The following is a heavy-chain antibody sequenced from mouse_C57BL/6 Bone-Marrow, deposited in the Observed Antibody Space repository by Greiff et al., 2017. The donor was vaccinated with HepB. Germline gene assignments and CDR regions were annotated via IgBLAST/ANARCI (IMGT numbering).Heavy chain of an antibody. CDR2: IHPNSGST. V-gene: IGHV1-64*01. CDR3: ARSSPPSYYDNPWYFDV. D-gene: IGHD2-10*01. CDR1: GYTFTSYW. Sequence: QVQLQQPGAELVKPGASVKLSCKASGYTFTSYWMHWVKQRPGQGLEWIGMIHPNSGSTNYNEKFKSKATLTVDKSSSTAYMQLSSLTSEDSAVYYCARSSPPSYYDNPWYFDVWGTGTTVTVSS. J-gene: IGHJ1*03.